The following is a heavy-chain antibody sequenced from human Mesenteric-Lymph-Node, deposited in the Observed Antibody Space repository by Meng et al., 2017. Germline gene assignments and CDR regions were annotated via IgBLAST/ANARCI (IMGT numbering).Heavy chain of an antibody. V-gene: IGHV3-21*01. CDR3: ARDRADYFDY. Sequence: GESLKISCAAPGFIFSSYSMNWVRQAPGKGPEWVSSISRSDRYKYYADSVKGRFTISRDNAKNSLYLQMNSLRAEDTAVYYCARDRADYFDYWGQGTLVTVSS. CDR2: ISRSDRYK. CDR1: GFIFSSYS. D-gene: IGHD3-10*01. J-gene: IGHJ4*02.